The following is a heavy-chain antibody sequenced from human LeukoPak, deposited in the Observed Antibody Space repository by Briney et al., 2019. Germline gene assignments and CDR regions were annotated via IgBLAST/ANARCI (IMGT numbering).Heavy chain of an antibody. CDR3: AKVGDSSGYYNPYFDY. J-gene: IGHJ4*02. D-gene: IGHD3-22*01. Sequence: GGSLRLSCAASGFTFDDYAMHWVRQAPAKGLEWVSGISWNSGSIGYADSVKGRFTISRDNAKNSLYLQMNSLRAEDTALYYCAKVGDSSGYYNPYFDYWGQGTLVTVSS. CDR1: GFTFDDYA. CDR2: ISWNSGSI. V-gene: IGHV3-9*01.